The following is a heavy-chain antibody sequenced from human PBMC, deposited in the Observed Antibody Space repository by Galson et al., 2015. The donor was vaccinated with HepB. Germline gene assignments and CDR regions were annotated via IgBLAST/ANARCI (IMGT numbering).Heavy chain of an antibody. CDR3: ARGDWGWGGFDD. V-gene: IGHV1-18*01. CDR2: ISAYNGNT. D-gene: IGHD7-27*01. CDR1: GYTFTNYG. J-gene: IGHJ4*02. Sequence: SVKVSCKASGYTFTNYGISWVRQAPGQGLQWMGWISAYNGNTHYAQKLQGRVTMTTDTTTSTAYMELRSLRCDDTSVDYCARGDWGWGGFDDWCQGTLVTVSS.